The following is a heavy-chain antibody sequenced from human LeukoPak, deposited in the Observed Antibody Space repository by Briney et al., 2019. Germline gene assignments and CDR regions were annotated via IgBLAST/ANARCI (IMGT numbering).Heavy chain of an antibody. CDR3: ARGFSSGWYNY. V-gene: IGHV3-21*01. CDR2: ISSSSSYI. CDR1: FXXYX. Sequence: FXXYXMNWVRQAPGKGLEWVSSISSSSSYIYYADSVKGRFTISRDNAKNSLYLQMNSLRAEDTAVYYCARGFSSGWYNYWGQGTLVTVSS. D-gene: IGHD6-19*01. J-gene: IGHJ4*02.